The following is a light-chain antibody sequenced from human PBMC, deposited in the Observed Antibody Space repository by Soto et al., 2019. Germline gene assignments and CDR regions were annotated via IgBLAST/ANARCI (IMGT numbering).Light chain of an antibody. J-gene: IGKJ1*01. Sequence: DIQMTPAPFTPSASVGDRVTITFRASQSISNWLDWYQQKPGKAPNLLIYKASTLESGVPSRFSGSGSGTEFTLTISSLQPDDFATYYCQQYNSYSWTFGQGTKV. V-gene: IGKV1-5*03. CDR1: QSISNW. CDR3: QQYNSYSWT. CDR2: KAS.